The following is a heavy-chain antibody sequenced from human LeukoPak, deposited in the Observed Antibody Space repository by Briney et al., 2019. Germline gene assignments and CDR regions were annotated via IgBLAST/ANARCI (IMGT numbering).Heavy chain of an antibody. CDR3: AREYNYDGGTYAFDI. CDR2: ISSRSTSI. V-gene: IGHV3-48*04. D-gene: IGHD3-16*01. Sequence: GGSLRLSCAASGFTFNSYAMNWVRQAPGKGLEWVSYISSRSTSIYYADSVEGRFTISRDNAKNSLYLQMNSLRAEDTAVYYCAREYNYDGGTYAFDIWGQGTMVTVSS. J-gene: IGHJ3*02. CDR1: GFTFNSYA.